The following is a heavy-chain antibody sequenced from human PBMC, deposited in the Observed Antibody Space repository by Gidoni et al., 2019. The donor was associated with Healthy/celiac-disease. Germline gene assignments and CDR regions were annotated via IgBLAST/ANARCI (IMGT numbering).Heavy chain of an antibody. D-gene: IGHD2-2*01. CDR3: ARFSMRYCSSTSCYYFDY. CDR1: GYSFTSYW. J-gene: IGHJ4*02. Sequence: EVQLVQSGAEVKKPGESLKISCKGSGYSFTSYWIGWVRQMPGKGLEWMGIIYPGDSDTRYSPSFQGQVTISADKSISTAYLQWSSLKASDTAMYYCARFSMRYCSSTSCYYFDYWGQGTLVTVSS. CDR2: IYPGDSDT. V-gene: IGHV5-51*01.